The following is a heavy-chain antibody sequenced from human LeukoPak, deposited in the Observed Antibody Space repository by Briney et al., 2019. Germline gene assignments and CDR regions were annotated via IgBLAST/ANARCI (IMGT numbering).Heavy chain of an antibody. CDR2: INHSGST. V-gene: IGHV4-34*01. CDR1: GGSFSGYY. CDR3: ARGSSYCSSTSCRKGGWFDP. D-gene: IGHD2-2*01. Sequence: SETLSLTCAVYGGSFSGYYWSWIRPPPGKGLEWIGEINHSGSTNYNPSLKSRVTISVDTSKNQFSLKLRSVTAADTAVYSCARGSSYCSSTSCRKGGWFDPWGQGTLVTVSS. J-gene: IGHJ5*02.